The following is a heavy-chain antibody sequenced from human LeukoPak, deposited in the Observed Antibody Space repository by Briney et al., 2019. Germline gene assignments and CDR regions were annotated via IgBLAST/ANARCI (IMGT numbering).Heavy chain of an antibody. CDR1: GFTFSSYA. V-gene: IGHV3-23*01. J-gene: IGHJ4*02. CDR2: ISGSGGST. D-gene: IGHD2-15*01. CDR3: AKVPGCSGGSCPPLFDY. Sequence: PGGSLRLSCAASGFTFSSYAMSWVRQAPGKGLEWVSAISGSGGSTYYADSVKGRFTISRDNSKNTLYLQMNSLRAEDTAVYYCAKVPGCSGGSCPPLFDYWGQGTLVTVSS.